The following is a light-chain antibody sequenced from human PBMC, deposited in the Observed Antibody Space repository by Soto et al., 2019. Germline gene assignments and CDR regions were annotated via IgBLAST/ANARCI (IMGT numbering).Light chain of an antibody. CDR2: GAS. V-gene: IGKV3-20*01. CDR3: QQYGASPFT. J-gene: IGKJ3*01. Sequence: VVLTQSPATLSLSPGETATLSCRASRHVYINALAWYQQKPGRTPTLLIYGASTRATDIPDRFSATGSGTDFSLTISNVEPEDSAVYYCQQYGASPFTFGPGTRVEI. CDR1: RHVYINA.